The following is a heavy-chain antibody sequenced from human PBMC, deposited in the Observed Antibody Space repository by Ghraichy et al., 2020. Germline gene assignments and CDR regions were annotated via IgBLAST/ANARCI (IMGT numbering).Heavy chain of an antibody. V-gene: IGHV1-2*04. CDR1: GYTFTGYY. Sequence: ASVKVSCKASGYTFTGYYMHWVRQAPGQGLEWMGWINPNSGGTNYAQKFQGWVTMTRDTSISTAYMELSRLRSDDTAVYYCAREKGWIQLWERSYYYYGMDVWGQGTTVTVSS. CDR2: INPNSGGT. D-gene: IGHD5-18*01. CDR3: AREKGWIQLWERSYYYYGMDV. J-gene: IGHJ6*02.